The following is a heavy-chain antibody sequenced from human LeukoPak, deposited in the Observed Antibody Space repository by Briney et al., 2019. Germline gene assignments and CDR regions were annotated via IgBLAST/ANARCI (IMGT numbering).Heavy chain of an antibody. V-gene: IGHV3-20*04. CDR1: GFTFDDYG. CDR3: TKDKGIINGFYYFDS. CDR2: INWNGGST. Sequence: GGSLRLSCAASGFTFDDYGMSWVRQAPGKGLEWVSGINWNGGSTGYADSVKGRFTISRDNAKSSLYLQMNSLRPGDTAFYYCTKDKGIINGFYYFDSWGQGTLVAVSS. D-gene: IGHD3-10*01. J-gene: IGHJ4*02.